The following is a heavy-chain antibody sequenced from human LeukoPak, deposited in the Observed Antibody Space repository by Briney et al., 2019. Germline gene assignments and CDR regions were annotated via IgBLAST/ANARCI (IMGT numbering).Heavy chain of an antibody. CDR3: ARAPLAFCSGGTCKRYFDY. CDR1: AYD. J-gene: IGHJ4*02. CDR2: INHSGST. Sequence: AYDMSWVRQPPGKGLEWVGYINHSGSTSSNPSLKSRVTMSVDTSKNQFSLKLSSVTAADTAVYYCARAPLAFCSGGTCKRYFDYWGQGTLVTVSS. D-gene: IGHD2-15*01. V-gene: IGHV4-30-4*08.